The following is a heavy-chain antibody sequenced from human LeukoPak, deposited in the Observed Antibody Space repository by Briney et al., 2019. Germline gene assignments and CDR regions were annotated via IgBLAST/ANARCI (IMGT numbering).Heavy chain of an antibody. Sequence: SQTLSLTCAISGDSVSSNSAAWNWIRQSPSRGLECLGRTYYRSKWSNDYAVSVEGRITINPDTSKNQFSLELNSVTPEDTAVYYCARGGIAVSGIDYWGQGTLVTVSS. V-gene: IGHV6-1*01. J-gene: IGHJ4*02. CDR3: ARGGIAVSGIDY. D-gene: IGHD6-19*01. CDR2: TYYRSKWSN. CDR1: GDSVSSNSAA.